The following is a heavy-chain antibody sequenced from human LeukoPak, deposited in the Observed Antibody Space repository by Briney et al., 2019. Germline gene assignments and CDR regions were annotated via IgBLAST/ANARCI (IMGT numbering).Heavy chain of an antibody. CDR1: GGSISTYY. D-gene: IGHD6-6*01. J-gene: IGHJ4*02. V-gene: IGHV4-4*09. Sequence: SETLSLTCTVSGGSISTYYWSWIRRPPGKGLEWIAYIHASGPTNYNPSLESRITISVDTSKNQFSLKLSSVTAADTAVYYCARHDAGIAARPFDNWGQGTLGTVSS. CDR2: IHASGPT. CDR3: ARHDAGIAARPFDN.